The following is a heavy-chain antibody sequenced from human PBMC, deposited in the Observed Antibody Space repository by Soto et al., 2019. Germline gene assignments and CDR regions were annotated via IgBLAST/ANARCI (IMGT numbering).Heavy chain of an antibody. Sequence: PKQTLGHACTFWCFSLNNRRMRVRWIRQPPGKALEWLAHIFSNDDKSYSTSLKSRLTISKDTSRSQVVLTMTNMDPVDSATYYCALIKDCSRTDCYWASFDPWGQGTLVTGS. J-gene: IGHJ5*02. CDR2: IFSNDDK. V-gene: IGHV2-26*01. D-gene: IGHD2-2*01. CDR3: ALIKDCSRTDCYWASFDP. CDR1: CFSLNNRRMR.